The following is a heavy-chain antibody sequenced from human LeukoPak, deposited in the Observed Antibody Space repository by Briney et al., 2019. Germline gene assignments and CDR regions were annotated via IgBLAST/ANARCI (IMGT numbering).Heavy chain of an antibody. Sequence: GGTLRLSCAASGFTFSSYGMSWVRQDPGKGLEWVSAISGSGGSTYYADSVKGRFTISRDNSKNTLYLQMNSLRAEDTAVYYCAKDLYNERYYDILTGYYSYWGQGTLVTVSS. D-gene: IGHD3-9*01. J-gene: IGHJ4*02. V-gene: IGHV3-23*01. CDR3: AKDLYNERYYDILTGYYSY. CDR2: ISGSGGST. CDR1: GFTFSSYG.